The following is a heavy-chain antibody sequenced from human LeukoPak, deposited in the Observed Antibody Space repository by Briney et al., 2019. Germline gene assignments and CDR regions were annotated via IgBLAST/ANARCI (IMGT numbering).Heavy chain of an antibody. CDR3: ARGPAALTGPDY. V-gene: IGHV4-61*01. Sequence: SETLSLTCSVSGGSVSSGISYWSWIRQPPGEGLEWTAHISYSGGSDYNPSLKGRITISLETTKNQFALTVTYVTAEETAGYYYARGPAALTGPDYWGQGTMDTVSS. CDR1: GGSVSSGISY. D-gene: IGHD6-13*01. CDR2: ISYSGGS. J-gene: IGHJ4*02.